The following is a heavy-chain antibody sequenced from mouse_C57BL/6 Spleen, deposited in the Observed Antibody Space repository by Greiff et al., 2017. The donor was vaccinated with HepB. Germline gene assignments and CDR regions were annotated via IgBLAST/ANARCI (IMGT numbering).Heavy chain of an antibody. V-gene: IGHV1-26*01. J-gene: IGHJ1*03. CDR3: ARRELGYWYFDV. CDR1: GYTFTDYY. CDR2: INPNNGGT. Sequence: EVQLQQSGPELVKPGASVKISCKASGYTFTDYYMNWVKQSHGKSLEWIGDINPNNGGTSYNQKFKGKATLTVDKSSSTAYMELRSLTSEDSAVYYCARRELGYWYFDVWGTGTTVTVSS. D-gene: IGHD4-1*01.